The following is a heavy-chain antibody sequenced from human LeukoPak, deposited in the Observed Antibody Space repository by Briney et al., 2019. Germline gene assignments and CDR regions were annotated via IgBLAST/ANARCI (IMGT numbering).Heavy chain of an antibody. Sequence: PGGSLRLSCAASGFTFDDYAMHWVRQAPGKGLEWVSLISWDGGSSYYADSVKGRFTIPRDNSTNSLYLQMNSLRAQDTALYYCAKDSKAVTGTGNIDYWGQGTLVTVSS. D-gene: IGHD6-19*01. CDR1: GFTFDDYA. CDR3: AKDSKAVTGTGNIDY. J-gene: IGHJ4*02. V-gene: IGHV3-43D*03. CDR2: ISWDGGSS.